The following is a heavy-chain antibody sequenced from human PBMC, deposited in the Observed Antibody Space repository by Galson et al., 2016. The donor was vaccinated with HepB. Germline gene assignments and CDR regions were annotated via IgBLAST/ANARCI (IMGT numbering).Heavy chain of an antibody. CDR3: ARHFSGSY. CDR1: GFTFSDYY. Sequence: SLRLSCAASGFTFSDYYMNWIRQAPGKGLEWVSYISSSGSYIYYADSVKGRFTISRDNAKNSLYLQMDSLRAEDTAMYFCARHFSGSYLGQGTLVTISS. V-gene: IGHV3-11*01. D-gene: IGHD3-22*01. CDR2: ISSSGSYI. J-gene: IGHJ4*02.